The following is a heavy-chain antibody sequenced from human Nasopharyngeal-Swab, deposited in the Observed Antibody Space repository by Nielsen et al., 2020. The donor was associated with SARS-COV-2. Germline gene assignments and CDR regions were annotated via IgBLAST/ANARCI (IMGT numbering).Heavy chain of an antibody. CDR2: ISSSGSTI. Sequence: LKISCAASGFTFSDYYMSWIRQAPGKGLEWVSYISSSGSTIYYADSVKGRFTISRDNAKNSLYLQMNSLRAEDTAVYYCARDSTSYRDRGVFDYWGQGTLVTVSS. CDR1: GFTFSDYY. V-gene: IGHV3-11*01. CDR3: ARDSTSYRDRGVFDY. J-gene: IGHJ4*02. D-gene: IGHD3-10*01.